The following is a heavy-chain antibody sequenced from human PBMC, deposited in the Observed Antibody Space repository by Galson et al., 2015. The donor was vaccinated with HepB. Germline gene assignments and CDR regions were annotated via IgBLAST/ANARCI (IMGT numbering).Heavy chain of an antibody. CDR2: ISYDGSNK. D-gene: IGHD6-19*01. J-gene: IGHJ4*02. Sequence: SLRLSCAASGFTFSSYGMHWVRQAPGKGLEWVAVISYDGSNKYYADSVKGRFTISRDNSKNTLYLQMNSLRAEDTAVYYCAKDRVAGTDYWGQGTLVTVSS. V-gene: IGHV3-30*18. CDR1: GFTFSSYG. CDR3: AKDRVAGTDY.